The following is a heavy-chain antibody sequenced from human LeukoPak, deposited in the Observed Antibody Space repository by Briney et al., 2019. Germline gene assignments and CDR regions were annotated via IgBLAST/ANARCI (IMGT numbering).Heavy chain of an antibody. CDR1: GVTFSSYG. CDR2: IRYDGSNK. Sequence: PGGSLRLSCAASGVTFSSYGMHWVRQAPGKGLEWVAFIRYDGSNKYYADSVKGRFTISRDNSKNTLYLQMNSLRAEDTAVYYCAKDSWELLYKAVGAFDIWGQGTMVTVSS. CDR3: AKDSWELLYKAVGAFDI. J-gene: IGHJ3*02. V-gene: IGHV3-30*02. D-gene: IGHD1-26*01.